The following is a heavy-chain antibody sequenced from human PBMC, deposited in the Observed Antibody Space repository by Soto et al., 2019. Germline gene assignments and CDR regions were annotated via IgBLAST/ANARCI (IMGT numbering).Heavy chain of an antibody. J-gene: IGHJ4*02. CDR2: ISGSGGST. CDR3: AKDLSIVLMVYAYDY. CDR1: GFTFSSYA. Sequence: PGGSLRLSCAASGFTFSSYAMSWVRQAPGKGLEWVSAISGSGGSTYYADSVKGRFTISRDNSKNTLYLQMNSLRAEDTAVYYCAKDLSIVLMVYAYDYWGQGTLVTVSS. V-gene: IGHV3-23*01. D-gene: IGHD2-8*01.